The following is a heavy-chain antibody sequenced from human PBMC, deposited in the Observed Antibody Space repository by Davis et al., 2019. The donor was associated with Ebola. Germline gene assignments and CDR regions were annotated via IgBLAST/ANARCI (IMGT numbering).Heavy chain of an antibody. CDR3: ARDWKRLNNYYYYMDV. Sequence: MPGGSLRLSCTVSGGSISSSSYYWGWIRQPPGKGLEWIGSIYHSGSTNYNPSLKSRVTISVDKSKNQFSLKLSSVTAADTAVYYCARDWKRLNNYYYYMDVWGKGTTVTVSS. V-gene: IGHV4-39*07. CDR2: IYHSGST. CDR1: GGSISSSSYY. J-gene: IGHJ6*03. D-gene: IGHD1-1*01.